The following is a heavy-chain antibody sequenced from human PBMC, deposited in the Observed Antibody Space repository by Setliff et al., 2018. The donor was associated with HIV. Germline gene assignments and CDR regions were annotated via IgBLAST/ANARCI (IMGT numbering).Heavy chain of an antibody. J-gene: IGHJ3*01. Sequence: SVKVSCKASGGSFTSFAISWVRQAPGQGLEWMGGSIPIYGTPNYAQKFQGRITISTDASTSTAYMELNSLRSEDTAVYYCARETAPAHYYGSGSYRLHAFDVWGQGTMVTVSS. D-gene: IGHD3-10*01. CDR2: SIPIYGTP. V-gene: IGHV1-69*05. CDR3: ARETAPAHYYGSGSYRLHAFDV. CDR1: GGSFTSFA.